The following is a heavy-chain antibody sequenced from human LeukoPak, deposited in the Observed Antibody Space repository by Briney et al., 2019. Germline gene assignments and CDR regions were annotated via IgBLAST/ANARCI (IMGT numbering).Heavy chain of an antibody. J-gene: IGHJ4*02. CDR3: ARGIAAATEIDY. Sequence: PSETLSLTCTVSGGSISSYYWSWIRQPPGKGLEWIGDIYYSGSTNYNPSLKSRVTISVDTSKNQFSLKLSSVTAADTAVYYCARGIAAATEIDYWGQGTLVTVSS. CDR1: GGSISSYY. V-gene: IGHV4-59*01. CDR2: IYYSGST. D-gene: IGHD6-13*01.